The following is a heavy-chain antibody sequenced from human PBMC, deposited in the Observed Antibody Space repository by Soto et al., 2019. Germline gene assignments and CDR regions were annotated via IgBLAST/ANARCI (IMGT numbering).Heavy chain of an antibody. J-gene: IGHJ4*02. V-gene: IGHV1-69*13. D-gene: IGHD3-22*01. CDR1: GGTFSSYA. CDR3: ARDHYYDSSGYPTRFDY. CDR2: IIPIFGTA. Sequence: VASVKVSCKASGGTFSSYAISWVRQAPGQGLEWMGGIIPIFGTANYAQKFQGRVTITADESTSTAYMELSSLRSEDTAVYYCARDHYYDSSGYPTRFDYWGQGTLVTVSS.